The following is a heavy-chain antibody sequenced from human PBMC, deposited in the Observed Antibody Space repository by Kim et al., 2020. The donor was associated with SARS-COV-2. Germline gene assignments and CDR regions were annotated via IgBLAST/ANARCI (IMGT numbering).Heavy chain of an antibody. CDR1: GFTFGDYA. Sequence: GGSLRLSCTASGFTFGDYAMSWFRQAPGKGLEWVGFIRSKAYGGTTEYAASVKGRFTISRDDSKSIAYLQMNSLKTEDTAVYYCTREGEGMATKPHYFDYWGQGTLVTVSS. J-gene: IGHJ4*02. V-gene: IGHV3-49*03. CDR2: IRSKAYGGTT. CDR3: TREGEGMATKPHYFDY. D-gene: IGHD5-12*01.